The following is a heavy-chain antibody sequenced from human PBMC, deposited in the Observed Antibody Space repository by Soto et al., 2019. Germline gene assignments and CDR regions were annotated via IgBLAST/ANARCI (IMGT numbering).Heavy chain of an antibody. CDR3: ARGPVLRFLEWFSLNNWFAP. Sequence: QVQLQQWGAGLLKPSETLSLTCAVYGGSFSGYYWSWIRQPPGKGLEWIGEINHSGSTNYNPSLKSRVTRSGATSKNQFSLKLSSVTAADTAVYYCARGPVLRFLEWFSLNNWFAPWGQGTLVTVSS. V-gene: IGHV4-34*01. CDR1: GGSFSGYY. J-gene: IGHJ5*02. D-gene: IGHD3-3*01. CDR2: INHSGST.